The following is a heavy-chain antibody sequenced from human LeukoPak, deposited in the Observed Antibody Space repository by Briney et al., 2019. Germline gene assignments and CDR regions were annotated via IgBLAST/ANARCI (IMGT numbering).Heavy chain of an antibody. J-gene: IGHJ4*02. V-gene: IGHV3-74*01. CDR1: GFTFTTFW. CDR2: INHDGSST. D-gene: IGHD3-16*01. CDR3: GRGDAGDY. Sequence: PGGSLRLSCATSGFTFTTFWMHWVRQAPGKGLVWVSRINHDGSSTNYADSVKGRFTISRDNAKNTVYLQMTNLRPEDTALYYCGRGDAGDYWGQGTLVTVSS.